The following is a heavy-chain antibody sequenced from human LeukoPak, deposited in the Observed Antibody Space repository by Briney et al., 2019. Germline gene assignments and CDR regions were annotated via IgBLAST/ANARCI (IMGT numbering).Heavy chain of an antibody. CDR2: IIPFFATT. V-gene: IGHV1-69*01. Sequence: LVKVSCKASGGNLSSYAMTWVRQAPGQGLEWMGGIIPFFATTNYAQKFQGRVTVTADESTSTSYMELTSLRSDDTAVYYCVRGLGYCSAGNCYLFGMDVWGQGTTVTVSS. CDR1: GGNLSSYA. J-gene: IGHJ6*02. CDR3: VRGLGYCSAGNCYLFGMDV. D-gene: IGHD2-15*01.